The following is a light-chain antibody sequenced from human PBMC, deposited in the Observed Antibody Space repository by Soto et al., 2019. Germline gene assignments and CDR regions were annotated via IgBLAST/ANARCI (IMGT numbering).Light chain of an antibody. J-gene: IGKJ1*01. CDR1: QRLSSSQ. CDR3: QQYGSSPRT. CDR2: AAS. Sequence: EIVLTQSPGTLSLSPGERATLSCRASQRLSSSQLPWYQQKPGQAPRLLIPAASSRPTGISDRFTGSGSGTDFTLTITTLEPEDFAVYYCQQYGSSPRTFGLGTKVDIK. V-gene: IGKV3-20*01.